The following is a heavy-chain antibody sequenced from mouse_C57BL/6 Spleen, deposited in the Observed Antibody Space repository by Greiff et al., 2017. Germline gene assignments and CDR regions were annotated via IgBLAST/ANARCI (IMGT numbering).Heavy chain of an antibody. CDR2: IDPSDSYT. J-gene: IGHJ1*03. CDR1: GYTFTSYW. V-gene: IGHV1-50*01. Sequence: PGAELVKPGASVKLSCKASGYTFTSYWMQWVKQRPGQGLEWIGEIDPSDSYTNYNQKFKGKATLTVDTASSTAYMQLSSLTSEDSAVYYCARALPHFDVWGTGTTVTVSS. D-gene: IGHD5-1*01. CDR3: ARALPHFDV.